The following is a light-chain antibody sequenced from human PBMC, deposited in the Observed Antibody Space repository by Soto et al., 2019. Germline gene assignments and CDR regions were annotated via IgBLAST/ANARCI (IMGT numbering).Light chain of an antibody. Sequence: EIVMTQSPATLSVSPGGRAPLSCRASQSIGDTLAWYQQKPGQAPRLLIYGTSSRATGIPDRFSGSGSGTDFTLTIRRLEPEDFAVYYCQQYGNSPITFGQGTRLEIK. V-gene: IGKV3-20*01. CDR3: QQYGNSPIT. CDR2: GTS. CDR1: QSIGDT. J-gene: IGKJ5*01.